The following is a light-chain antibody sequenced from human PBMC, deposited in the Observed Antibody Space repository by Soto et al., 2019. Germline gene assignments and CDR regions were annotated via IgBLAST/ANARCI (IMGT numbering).Light chain of an antibody. CDR3: SSYAGSNIKG. Sequence: QSALTQPPSASGSPGQSVTISCTGTSSDVGGYNYVSWYQQHPGKAPKLMIYEVSKRPSGVPDRFSGSKSGNTASLTVSGFQAEDEADYYCSSYAGSNIKGFGTGTKLTVL. J-gene: IGLJ1*01. V-gene: IGLV2-8*01. CDR1: SSDVGGYNY. CDR2: EVS.